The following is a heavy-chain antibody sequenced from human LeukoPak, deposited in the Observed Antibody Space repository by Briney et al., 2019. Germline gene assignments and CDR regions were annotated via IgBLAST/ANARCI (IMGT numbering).Heavy chain of an antibody. D-gene: IGHD6-13*01. Sequence: GGSLRLSCAASGFTFSSYLMHWVRQAPGKGLVWVSRINSDGSSTTYADSVKGRFTISRDNAKNTLYLQMNGLRAEDTAVYYCARDPSSSWYPGFDYWGQGTLVTVSS. CDR2: INSDGSST. CDR3: ARDPSSSWYPGFDY. J-gene: IGHJ4*02. CDR1: GFTFSSYL. V-gene: IGHV3-74*01.